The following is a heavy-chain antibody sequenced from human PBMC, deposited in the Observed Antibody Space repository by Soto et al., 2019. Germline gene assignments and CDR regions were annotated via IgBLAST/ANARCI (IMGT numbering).Heavy chain of an antibody. Sequence: SETLSLTCTLSGGSISSGGFYWSWIRQHPGKGLEWIGYIYYSGSTYYNPSLKSRVTISVDTSKNQFSLKLSSVTAADTAVYYCARCLIYRSYGSGSSGAFASWGKGTMVTVAS. D-gene: IGHD3-10*01. CDR3: ARCLIYRSYGSGSSGAFAS. V-gene: IGHV4-30-4*08. CDR2: IYYSGST. CDR1: GGSISSGGFY. J-gene: IGHJ3*02.